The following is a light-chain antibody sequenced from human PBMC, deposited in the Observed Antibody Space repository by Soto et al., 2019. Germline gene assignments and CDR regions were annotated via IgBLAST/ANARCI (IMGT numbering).Light chain of an antibody. J-gene: IGLJ1*01. CDR1: SSDVGSYNG. Sequence: QSALTQPPSVSGSPGQSVIISCTGTSSDVGSYNGVSWYQQPPDTAPKLMIYEVTKRPSGVSDRFSGSKAGNTASLTISGLQAEDEADYYCSSYTSSSTYVFGTGTKVTVL. V-gene: IGLV2-18*02. CDR3: SSYTSSSTYV. CDR2: EVT.